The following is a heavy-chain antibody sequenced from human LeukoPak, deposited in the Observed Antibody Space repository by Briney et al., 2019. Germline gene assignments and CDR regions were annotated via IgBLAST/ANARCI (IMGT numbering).Heavy chain of an antibody. Sequence: SVKVSCKASGGTFSSYAISWVRQAPGQGLEWMGRIIPIFGTANYAQKFQGRVTITTDESTSTAYMELSSLRSEDTAMYYCARDLYTAMVSWGAFDIWGQGTMVTVSS. CDR1: GGTFSSYA. D-gene: IGHD5-18*01. J-gene: IGHJ3*02. CDR2: IIPIFGTA. CDR3: ARDLYTAMVSWGAFDI. V-gene: IGHV1-69*05.